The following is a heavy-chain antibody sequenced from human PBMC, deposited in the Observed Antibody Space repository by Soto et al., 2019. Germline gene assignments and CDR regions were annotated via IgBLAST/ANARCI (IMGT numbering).Heavy chain of an antibody. D-gene: IGHD1-26*01. CDR3: AHLHRWELTGDDFEI. CDR2: IYWDDDK. V-gene: IGHV2-5*02. J-gene: IGHJ3*02. Sequence: SGPTLINPTQTLTLTCTFSGFSLSTSGVGVGWIRQPPGKALEWLALIYWDDDKRYSPSLKSRLTITKNTSKNQVVITMTNMDPVDTAKYYCAHLHRWELTGDDFEIWGQGTMVTVSS. CDR1: GFSLSTSGVG.